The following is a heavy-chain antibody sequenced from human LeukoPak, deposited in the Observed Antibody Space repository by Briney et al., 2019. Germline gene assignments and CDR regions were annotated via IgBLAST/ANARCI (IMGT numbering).Heavy chain of an antibody. CDR3: AKRGVVIRVFLVGFHKEAYYFES. CDR1: GISLSNYG. D-gene: IGHD3/OR15-3a*01. CDR2: ISDSGGST. J-gene: IGHJ4*02. V-gene: IGHV3-23*01. Sequence: GGSLRLSCAVSGISLSNYGMSWVRQAPGKGLEWVAGISDSGGSTKYADSVKGRFTISRDNPKNTLFLQMNSLRADDTAVYFCAKRGVVIRVFLVGFHKEAYYFESWGQGALVTVSS.